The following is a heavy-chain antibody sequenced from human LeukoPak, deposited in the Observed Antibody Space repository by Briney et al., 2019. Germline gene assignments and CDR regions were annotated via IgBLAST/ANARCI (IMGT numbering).Heavy chain of an antibody. CDR3: ARGSYRFLERHYYYYYMDV. J-gene: IGHJ6*03. D-gene: IGHD3-3*01. CDR2: ISYDGSNK. V-gene: IGHV3-30-3*01. Sequence: PGTSLRLSCAASGFTFSSYAMHWVRQAPGKGLEWVAVISYDGSNKYYADSVKGRFTISRDNSKNTLYLQMNSLRAEDTAVYYCARGSYRFLERHYYYYYMDVWGKGTTVTVSS. CDR1: GFTFSSYA.